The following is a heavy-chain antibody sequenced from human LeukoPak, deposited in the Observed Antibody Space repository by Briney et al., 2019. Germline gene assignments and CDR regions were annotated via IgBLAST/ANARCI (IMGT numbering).Heavy chain of an antibody. J-gene: IGHJ6*03. CDR3: AREEGSSTSYYYYYMDV. CDR1: GGSMRSYF. V-gene: IGHV4-4*07. Sequence: SETLSLTCTVSGGSMRSYFWNWIRQPAGKGLEWIGRIYNSGSTKYNPSLKSRVTMSVDTSKNQFSLKLSSVTAAGTAVYYCAREEGSSTSYYYYYMDVWGKGTTVTVSS. D-gene: IGHD2-2*01. CDR2: IYNSGST.